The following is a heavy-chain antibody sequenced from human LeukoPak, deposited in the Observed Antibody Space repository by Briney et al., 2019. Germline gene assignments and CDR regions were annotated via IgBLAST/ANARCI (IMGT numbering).Heavy chain of an antibody. CDR2: VNHSGST. V-gene: IGHV4-34*01. J-gene: IGHJ4*02. D-gene: IGHD6-19*01. CDR1: SGSFSGYY. CDR3: ARLSIAVAGTHADY. Sequence: SETLSLTCAVYSGSFSGYYWSWIRQPPGKGLEWIGEVNHSGSTNYNPSLKSRVTISVDTSKNQFPLKLSSVTAADTAVYYCARLSIAVAGTHADYWGQGTLVTVSS.